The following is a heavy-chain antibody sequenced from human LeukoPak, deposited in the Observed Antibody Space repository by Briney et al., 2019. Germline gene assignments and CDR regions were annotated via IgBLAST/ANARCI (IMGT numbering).Heavy chain of an antibody. D-gene: IGHD6-13*01. CDR3: ATIRGSGTTAHFDS. J-gene: IGHJ4*02. Sequence: GGSLRLSCTASGFTFSTYSMNWVRQVPGRGLEWVSYISGSSSSSDGGAKQYADSVKGRFTISRDNSKNTLYLQMNSLRAEDTALYYCATIRGSGTTAHFDSWGQGTLVTVSS. V-gene: IGHV3-48*01. CDR2: ISGSSSSSDGGAK. CDR1: GFTFSTYS.